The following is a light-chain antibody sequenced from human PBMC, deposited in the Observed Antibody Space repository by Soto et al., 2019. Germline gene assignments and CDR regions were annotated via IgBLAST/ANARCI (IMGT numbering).Light chain of an antibody. CDR1: QSVSSN. CDR2: GAS. J-gene: IGKJ4*01. CDR3: QQYNNWPPLT. V-gene: IGKV3-15*01. Sequence: EIVMTQSPGPLSVSPGERATLSCRASQSVSSNLAWYQQKPGQAPRLLIYGASTRATGIPARFSGSGSGTEFTLTISSLQSEDFAVYYCQQYNNWPPLTFGGGTKVEIK.